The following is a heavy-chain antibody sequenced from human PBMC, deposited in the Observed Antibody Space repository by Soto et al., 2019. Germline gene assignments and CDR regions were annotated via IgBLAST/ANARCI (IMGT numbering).Heavy chain of an antibody. V-gene: IGHV1-18*01. Sequence: QVQLVQSGGEVKKPGASVKVSCKASGYTFTIYGINWVRQAPGQGLEWMGWISPDNGNTNYAQKLQGRVTMTTDKSTSTAYMELRSLRSDDTAVYYCARALGYSGYAGMDVGGQGTTVTVSS. J-gene: IGHJ6*02. CDR3: ARALGYSGYAGMDV. D-gene: IGHD5-12*01. CDR1: GYTFTIYG. CDR2: ISPDNGNT.